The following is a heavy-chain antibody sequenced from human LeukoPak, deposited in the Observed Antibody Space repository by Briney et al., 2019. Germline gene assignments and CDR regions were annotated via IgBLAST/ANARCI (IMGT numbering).Heavy chain of an antibody. CDR1: GVSVCSSY. V-gene: IGHV3-53*01. D-gene: IGHD2-21*02. J-gene: IGHJ4*02. CDR3: ARDKSGDSVGYFDA. CDR2: MFRGGTT. Sequence: TGRSLRLSCAVSGVSVCSSYISWVRQAPGKGLEWVSIMFRGGTTYYADSVKGRFTISRDNSKNTLYLHMNSRRAEDTAVYYCARDKSGDSVGYFDAWGQGTLVTVSS.